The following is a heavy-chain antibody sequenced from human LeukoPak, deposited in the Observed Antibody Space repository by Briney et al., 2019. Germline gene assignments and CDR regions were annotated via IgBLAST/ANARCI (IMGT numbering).Heavy chain of an antibody. Sequence: PSETLSLTCAVSGGSISSGGYSWSWIRQPPGKGLEWIGYIYHSGSTYYNPSLKSRVTISVDRSKNQFSLKLSSVTAADTAVYYCARGRAAAGTFDYWAREPWSPSPQ. J-gene: IGHJ4*02. CDR1: GGSISSGGYS. CDR3: ARGRAAAGTFDY. D-gene: IGHD6-13*01. V-gene: IGHV4-30-2*01. CDR2: IYHSGST.